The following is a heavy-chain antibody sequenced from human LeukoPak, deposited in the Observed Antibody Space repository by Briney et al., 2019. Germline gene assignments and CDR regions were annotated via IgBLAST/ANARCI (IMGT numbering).Heavy chain of an antibody. CDR2: INWNGGST. D-gene: IGHD3-16*01. V-gene: IGHV3-20*01. CDR1: GFTFADFG. J-gene: IGHJ4*02. CDR3: ERDTADDLRGRNDY. Sequence: GGSLRLSCAASGFTFADFGMGWVRQAPGKGLEWVSGINWNGGSTGYADSVKGRFTISRDNANNSLYLQMNSLRVEDTALYHYERDTADDLRGRNDYWGQGILVTVSS.